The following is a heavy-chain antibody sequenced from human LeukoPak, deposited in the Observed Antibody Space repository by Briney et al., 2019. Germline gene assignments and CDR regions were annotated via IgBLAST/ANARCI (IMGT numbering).Heavy chain of an antibody. V-gene: IGHV1-69*13. CDR1: GGTFSSYA. CDR2: IIPIFGTA. Sequence: ASVTVSFKASGGTFSSYAISWVRQAPGQGLEWMGGIIPIFGTANYAQKFQGRVTITADESTSTAYMELSSLRSEDTAVYYCARDRRHGDYDEYWGQGTLVTVSS. D-gene: IGHD4-17*01. J-gene: IGHJ4*02. CDR3: ARDRRHGDYDEY.